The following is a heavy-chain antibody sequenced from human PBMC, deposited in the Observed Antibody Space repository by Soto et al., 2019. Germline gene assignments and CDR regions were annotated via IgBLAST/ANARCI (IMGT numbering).Heavy chain of an antibody. CDR1: GGSFSGYY. V-gene: IGHV4-34*01. D-gene: IGHD1-26*01. Sequence: SETLSLTCAVYGGSFSGYYWSWIRQPPGKGLEWIGEINHSGSTDYNPSLKSRVTISVDTSKNQFSLKLSSVTAADTAVYYCARGPRGYSGSYYNYWGKGTXVTVSS. CDR3: ARGPRGYSGSYYNY. J-gene: IGHJ4*02. CDR2: INHSGST.